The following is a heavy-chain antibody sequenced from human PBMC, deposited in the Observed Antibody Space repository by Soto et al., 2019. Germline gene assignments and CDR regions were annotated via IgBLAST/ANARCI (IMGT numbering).Heavy chain of an antibody. CDR1: GASINRDNW. D-gene: IGHD3-10*01. V-gene: IGHV4-4*02. Sequence: QVQLQESGPGLVNPSGTLSLTCAVSGASINRDNWWTWVRQPPGKGLEWIGDIYHTGTTNYDSSLKSRATISIDESKNHFSLNLISVTAADTAVYYCAGSVHFWGQGTLVAVSS. CDR3: AGSVHF. CDR2: IYHTGTT. J-gene: IGHJ4*02.